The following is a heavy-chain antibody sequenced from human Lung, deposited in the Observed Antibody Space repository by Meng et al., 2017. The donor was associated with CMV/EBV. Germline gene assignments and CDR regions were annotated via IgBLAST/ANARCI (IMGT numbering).Heavy chain of an antibody. CDR2: INPKSGGT. D-gene: IGHD2-2*01. CDR3: ARDRRSSTDLYYGLDV. J-gene: IGHJ6*01. CDR1: GYIFSDYY. Sequence: SVKVSCXASGYIFSDYYVHWVRQAPGQGLEWMGWINPKSGGTNYAQKLQGRVTLTRDTSISTTYMDLSSLTSDDTAVYYCARDRRSSTDLYYGLDVWGQGTTVTVSS. V-gene: IGHV1-2*02.